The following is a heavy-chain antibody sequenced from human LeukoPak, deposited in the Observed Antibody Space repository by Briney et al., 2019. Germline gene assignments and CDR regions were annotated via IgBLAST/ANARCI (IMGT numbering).Heavy chain of an antibody. Sequence: GASVKVSCKASGYTFTGYYMHWVRQAPGQGLEWMGWINPNSGGTNYAQKFQGRVTMTGDTSISTAYMELSRLRSDDTAVYYCARGGYSSGWRLEFDPWGQGTLVTVSS. V-gene: IGHV1-2*02. CDR1: GYTFTGYY. CDR3: ARGGYSSGWRLEFDP. D-gene: IGHD6-19*01. CDR2: INPNSGGT. J-gene: IGHJ5*02.